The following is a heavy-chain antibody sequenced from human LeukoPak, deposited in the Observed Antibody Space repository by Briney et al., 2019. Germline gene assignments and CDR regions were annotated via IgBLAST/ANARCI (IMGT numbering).Heavy chain of an antibody. CDR2: ISSSSSYI. CDR3: ARDAVRAAIMGAFDI. CDR1: GFTFSSYS. D-gene: IGHD2-2*01. Sequence: GGSLRLSCAASGFTFSSYSMNWVRQAPGKGLEWVSSISSSSSYIYYADSVKGRFTISRANARNSLYLQLNSLRAEDTAVYYCARDAVRAAIMGAFDIWGQGTMVTVSS. V-gene: IGHV3-21*01. J-gene: IGHJ3*02.